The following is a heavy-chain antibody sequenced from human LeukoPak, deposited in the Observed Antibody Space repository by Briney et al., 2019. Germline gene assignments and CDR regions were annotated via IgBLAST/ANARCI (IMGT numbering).Heavy chain of an antibody. CDR2: INPNSGGT. CDR1: GYTFIGFY. J-gene: IGHJ4*02. CDR3: ARVVTGAQDYYFDY. V-gene: IGHV1-2*02. Sequence: ASVKVSCKASGYTFIGFYMHWVRQAPGQGLEWMGWINPNSGGTNYAQKFQGRVTMTRDTSISTAYMELSRLKSDDTAVYYCARVVTGAQDYYFDYWGQGTLVTVSS. D-gene: IGHD7-27*01.